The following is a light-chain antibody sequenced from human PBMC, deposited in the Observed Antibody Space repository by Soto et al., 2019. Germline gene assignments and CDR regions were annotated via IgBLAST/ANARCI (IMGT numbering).Light chain of an antibody. V-gene: IGKV1-39*01. Sequence: DIPMTQSPSSLSASVGDRVTITCRASQIIKFYLNWCHQKPGRAPELLIYASSTLPNGVPLRFSGSGSGTDFTLTISGLQPEDFASYYCLQTYTLPRTFGHGTRLEI. CDR1: QIIKFY. CDR2: ASS. CDR3: LQTYTLPRT. J-gene: IGKJ2*01.